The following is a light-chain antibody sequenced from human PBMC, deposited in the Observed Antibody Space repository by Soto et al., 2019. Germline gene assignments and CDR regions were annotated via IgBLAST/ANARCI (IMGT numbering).Light chain of an antibody. CDR3: AAWDDSLNGWV. Sequence: QSVLTQPPSVSDAPRQRGTISCSGSSSNIGNTAVNWYQQLPGKAPKLLIYYDDLLPSGVSDRFSGSKSGTSASLAISGRQSEDEADYYCAAWDDSLNGWVFGGGTKLTVL. CDR1: SSNIGNTA. J-gene: IGLJ3*02. CDR2: YDD. V-gene: IGLV1-36*01.